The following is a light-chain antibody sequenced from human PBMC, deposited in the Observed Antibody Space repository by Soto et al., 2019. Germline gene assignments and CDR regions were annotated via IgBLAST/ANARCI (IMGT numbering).Light chain of an antibody. CDR3: QQRSDWRT. J-gene: IGKJ1*01. Sequence: EIVLTQSPSTLSLSPGERATLSCRASQSVNNYLAWYQQKPGQAPRLLIYDVFNRATGIPARFSGSGSGTDFTPTIRSLEPEDFAVYFCQQRSDWRTFGQGTKVDIK. CDR1: QSVNNY. V-gene: IGKV3-11*01. CDR2: DVF.